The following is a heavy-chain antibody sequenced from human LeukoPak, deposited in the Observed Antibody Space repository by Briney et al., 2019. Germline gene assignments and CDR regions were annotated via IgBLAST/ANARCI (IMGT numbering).Heavy chain of an antibody. CDR2: ISYDGSNK. J-gene: IGHJ4*02. CDR3: ARAPPVAGITYFDY. CDR1: GFTFSSYA. Sequence: GGSLRLSCAASGFTFSSYAMHWVRQAPGKGLEWVAVISYDGSNKYYADSVKGRFTISRDNSKNTLYLQMNSLRAEDTAVYYCARAPPVAGITYFDYWGQGTLVTVSS. V-gene: IGHV3-30-3*01. D-gene: IGHD6-19*01.